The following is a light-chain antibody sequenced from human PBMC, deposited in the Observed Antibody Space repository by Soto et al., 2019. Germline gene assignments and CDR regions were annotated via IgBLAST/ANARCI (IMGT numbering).Light chain of an antibody. CDR1: SSNIGAGYD. V-gene: IGLV1-40*01. CDR3: QYYDSSLSGWV. CDR2: GNS. J-gene: IGLJ3*02. Sequence: QSVLTQPPSVSGAPGQRVTISCTGSSSNIGAGYDVHWYQQLPGTAPKLLIYGNSNRPSGVPDQVSGSKSGTSASLAITGLQAEDEASYYCQYYDSSLSGWVFGGGTKRTVL.